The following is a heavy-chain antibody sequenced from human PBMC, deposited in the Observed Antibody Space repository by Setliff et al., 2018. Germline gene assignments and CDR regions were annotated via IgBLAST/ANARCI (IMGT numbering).Heavy chain of an antibody. CDR2: ISAYNGNT. D-gene: IGHD3-10*01. CDR1: GYTFTSYG. J-gene: IGHJ4*02. V-gene: IGHV1-18*01. Sequence: ASVKVSCKASGYTFTSYGISWVRQAPGQGLEWMGWISAYNGNTNYAQKLQGRVTITADESTSTAYMELSSLRSEDTAVYYCARESGSGSTAVYWGQGTLVTVSS. CDR3: ARESGSGSTAVY.